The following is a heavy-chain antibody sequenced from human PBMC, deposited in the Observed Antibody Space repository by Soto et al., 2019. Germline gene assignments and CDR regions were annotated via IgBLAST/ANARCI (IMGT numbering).Heavy chain of an antibody. D-gene: IGHD3-10*01. V-gene: IGHV4-30-2*01. CDR1: GGSIGGVGYS. Sequence: TLSLTCAVSGGSIGGVGYSWSWIRQPPGGGLEWIGYMYHSGTFLKSPSLKTRLTMSLDMSKNQFSLTLNSMTAADTAVYYCARAQFYSGSGNYNNLMFDAWGQGIQVTVSS. CDR3: ARAQFYSGSGNYNNLMFDA. CDR2: MYHSGTF. J-gene: IGHJ5*02.